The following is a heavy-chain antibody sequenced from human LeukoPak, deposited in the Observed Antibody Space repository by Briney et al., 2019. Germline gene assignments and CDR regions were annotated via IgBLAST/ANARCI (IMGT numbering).Heavy chain of an antibody. CDR2: IYYRGNT. D-gene: IGHD6-13*01. CDR1: GGSISSSSYY. V-gene: IGHV4-39*01. CDR3: AMFSSSSSYFDY. Sequence: PSETLSLTCTVSGGSISSSSYYWGWIRQPPGKGLVWIGSIYYRGNTYYNPSRKSRVTISVDTSKNQFSLKLSAVTAADTAVYYCAMFSSSSSYFDYWGQGTLVTVSS. J-gene: IGHJ4*02.